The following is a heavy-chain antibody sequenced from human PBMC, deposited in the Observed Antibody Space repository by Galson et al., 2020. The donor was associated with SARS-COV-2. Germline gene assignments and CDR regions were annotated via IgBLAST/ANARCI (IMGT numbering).Heavy chain of an antibody. Sequence: TGGSLRLSCAASGFTFSSYAMHWVRQAPGKGLEWVAVISYDGSNKYYADSVKGRFTISRDNSKNTLYLQMNSLRAEDTAVYYCARADDFWSGYYSGLSQSDPWGQGTLVTVSS. CDR3: ARADDFWSGYYSGLSQSDP. V-gene: IGHV3-30-3*01. CDR1: GFTFSSYA. CDR2: ISYDGSNK. J-gene: IGHJ5*02. D-gene: IGHD3-3*01.